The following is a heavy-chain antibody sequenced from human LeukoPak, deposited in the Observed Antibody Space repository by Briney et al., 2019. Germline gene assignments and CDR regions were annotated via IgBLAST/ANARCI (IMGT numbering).Heavy chain of an antibody. J-gene: IGHJ4*02. CDR2: IIPIFGTA. Sequence: ASVTVSCKASGGTFSSYAISWVRQAPGQGLEWMGGIIPIFGTANYAQKFQGRVTITADESTSTAYMELSSLRSEDTAVYYCARDYDSSGYYYALDYWGQGTLVTVSS. V-gene: IGHV1-69*13. CDR1: GGTFSSYA. CDR3: ARDYDSSGYYYALDY. D-gene: IGHD3-22*01.